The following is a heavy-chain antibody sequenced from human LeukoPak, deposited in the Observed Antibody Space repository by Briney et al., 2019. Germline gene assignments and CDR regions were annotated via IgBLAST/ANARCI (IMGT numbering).Heavy chain of an antibody. J-gene: IGHJ4*02. CDR2: IYYSGST. D-gene: IGHD6-13*01. CDR3: ASSVGIAAAAGTPPDY. Sequence: SQTLSLTCTVSGGSISSGGYYWSWIRQHPGKGLEWIGYIYYSGSTYYNPSLKSRVTISVDTSKNQFSLKLSSVTAADTAVYYCASSVGIAAAAGTPPDYWGQGTLVTVSS. V-gene: IGHV4-31*03. CDR1: GGSISSGGYY.